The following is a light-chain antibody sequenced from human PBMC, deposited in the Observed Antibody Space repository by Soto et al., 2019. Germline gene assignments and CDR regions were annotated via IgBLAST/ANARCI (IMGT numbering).Light chain of an antibody. V-gene: IGLV2-23*01. J-gene: IGLJ2*01. Sequence: QSALAQPASVSGSPGQSITMSCTETGSDVGSYNLVSWYQQHPGKAPKLIIYEGSKRPSGVSNRFSGSNSGNPASLTISGLQAEDEADYYCCSYAGSSTSVLFGGGTKVTVL. CDR3: CSYAGSSTSVL. CDR1: GSDVGSYNL. CDR2: EGS.